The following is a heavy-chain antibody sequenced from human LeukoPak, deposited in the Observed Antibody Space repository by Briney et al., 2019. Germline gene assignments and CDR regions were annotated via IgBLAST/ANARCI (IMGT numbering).Heavy chain of an antibody. D-gene: IGHD3-16*01. Sequence: GGSLRLSCAASGFTFSNYWMHWVRHGPGKGRVWVSRINSDGSSPTYADSVKGRFTISRDNAENTLYLQMNSLRVEDTAIYYCARQAYPYYYYGMDVWGQGTTVTVSS. CDR2: INSDGSSP. J-gene: IGHJ6*02. CDR1: GFTFSNYW. CDR3: ARQAYPYYYYGMDV. V-gene: IGHV3-74*01.